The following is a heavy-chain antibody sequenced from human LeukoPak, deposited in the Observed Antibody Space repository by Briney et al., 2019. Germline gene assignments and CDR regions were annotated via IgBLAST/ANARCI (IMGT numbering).Heavy chain of an antibody. J-gene: IGHJ4*02. CDR3: ARDRGGKDF. CDR1: GFTFSSYW. V-gene: IGHV3-7*04. CDR2: IRDDGGER. Sequence: PGGSLRLSCEAPGFTFSSYWMSWVRQAPGKGLEWVANIRDDGGERHYVDFVKGRFTISRDNAKNLLYLQMNSLRAEDTAVYYCARDRGGKDFWGQGTLVTVSS. D-gene: IGHD3-16*01.